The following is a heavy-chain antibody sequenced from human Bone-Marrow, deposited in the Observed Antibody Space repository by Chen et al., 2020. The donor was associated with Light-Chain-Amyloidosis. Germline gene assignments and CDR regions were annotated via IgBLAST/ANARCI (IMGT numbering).Heavy chain of an antibody. Sequence: QVQLQQSGPGLVKPSQTLSLTCAISGDSVSSNSADWNWIRQSPSRGLEWLGRTYYSSKWYNDYTVSVKSRVTINPDTSKNQFSLQLNSVTPEDTAVYYCARGDGYNFLGYFDYWGQGTLVTVS. CDR1: GDSVSSNSAD. V-gene: IGHV6-1*01. J-gene: IGHJ4*02. D-gene: IGHD5-12*01. CDR3: ARGDGYNFLGYFDY. CDR2: TYYSSKWYN.